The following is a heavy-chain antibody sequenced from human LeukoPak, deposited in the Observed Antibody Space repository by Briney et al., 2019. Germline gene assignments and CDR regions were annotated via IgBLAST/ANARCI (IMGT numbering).Heavy chain of an antibody. V-gene: IGHV3-20*04. CDR1: GFTFDDYG. J-gene: IGHJ3*02. CDR3: ANGGRAANGAFDI. Sequence: RSGGSLRLSCAASGFTFDDYGMSWVRQAPGKGLEWVSGITWNGGSTDYADSVKGRFTISRDNANNSLYLQMDSLRAEDTAVYYCANGGRAANGAFDIWGQGTMVAVSS. D-gene: IGHD2-15*01. CDR2: ITWNGGST.